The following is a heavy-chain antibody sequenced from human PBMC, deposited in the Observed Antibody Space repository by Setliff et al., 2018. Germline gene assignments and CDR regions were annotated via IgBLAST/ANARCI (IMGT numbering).Heavy chain of an antibody. CDR2: IYTSGST. V-gene: IGHV4-4*08. J-gene: IGHJ4*02. Sequence: SETLSLTCTVSGGSISSYYWIWIRQPPGKGLEWIGYIYTSGSTNYNPSLKSRVTISLDTSKNQFSLKLSSVTAADTAVYYCTRGPNLYGDLDSWGLGTLVTVSS. D-gene: IGHD4-17*01. CDR1: GGSISSYY. CDR3: TRGPNLYGDLDS.